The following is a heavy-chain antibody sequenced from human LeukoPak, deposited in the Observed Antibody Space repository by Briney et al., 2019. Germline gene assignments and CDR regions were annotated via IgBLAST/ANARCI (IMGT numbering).Heavy chain of an antibody. J-gene: IGHJ4*02. Sequence: GASVKVSCKDSGYTFTGYSVHWVPQAPGQGLEWMGRIDPKSGRTNRAQTFQGRVTMTRDTSISTAYMELSRLRSDDTAVYFCSRGDIRLWGQGTLVTVSS. V-gene: IGHV1-2*06. CDR1: GYTFTGYS. CDR3: SRGDIRL. D-gene: IGHD5-12*01. CDR2: IDPKSGRT.